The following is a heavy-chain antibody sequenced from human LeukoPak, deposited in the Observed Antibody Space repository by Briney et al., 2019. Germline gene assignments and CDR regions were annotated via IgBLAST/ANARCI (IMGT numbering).Heavy chain of an antibody. CDR3: ARSPIRSGSYLFDY. D-gene: IGHD1-26*01. CDR1: GYSISSGYY. V-gene: IGHV4-38-2*01. Sequence: PSETLSLTCAVSGYSISSGYYWGWIRQPPGKGLEWIGSIYHSGSTYYNPSLKSRVTISVDTSKNQFSLKLSSVTAADTAVYYCARSPIRSGSYLFDYWGQGTLVTVSS. J-gene: IGHJ4*02. CDR2: IYHSGST.